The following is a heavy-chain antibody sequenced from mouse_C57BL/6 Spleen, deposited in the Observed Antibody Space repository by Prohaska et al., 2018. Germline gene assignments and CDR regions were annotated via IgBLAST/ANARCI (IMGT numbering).Heavy chain of an antibody. J-gene: IGHJ2*01. V-gene: IGHV1-22*01. D-gene: IGHD2-2*01. CDR1: GFTFTDYN. CDR2: INPNNGGT. CDR3: ARRGDYGYDY. Sequence: KMSCKASGFTFTDYNMHWVKQSHGKSLEWIGYINPNNGGTSYNQKFKGQATLTVNKSSSTAYMELRSLTSEDSAVYYCARRGDYGYDYWGQGTTLTVSS.